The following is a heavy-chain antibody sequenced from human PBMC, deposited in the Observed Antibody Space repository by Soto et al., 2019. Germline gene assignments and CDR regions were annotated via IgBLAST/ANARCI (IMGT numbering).Heavy chain of an antibody. J-gene: IGHJ4*02. CDR2: ISSSGSTI. V-gene: IGHV3-11*01. CDR3: ARDLYYDSSGYPFY. Sequence: PGGSRRLSCAASGFTFSDYYMSWIRQAPGKGLEWVSYISSSGSTIYYADSVRGRFTISRDNAKNSLYLQMNSLRAEDTAVYYCARDLYYDSSGYPFYWGQGTLVTVSS. D-gene: IGHD3-22*01. CDR1: GFTFSDYY.